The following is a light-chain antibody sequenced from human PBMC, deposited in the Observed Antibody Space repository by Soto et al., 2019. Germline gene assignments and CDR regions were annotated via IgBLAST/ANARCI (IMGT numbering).Light chain of an antibody. CDR2: GAS. J-gene: IGKJ1*01. Sequence: EIVTTQSPATLSVSPGERATLSCRASQSVRSNLAWYQQKPGQALRLLIYGASTRATGIPARFSGSGSGTEFTLTISSLQSEDFAVYYCQQYKNWPWTFGQGTKVEIK. CDR1: QSVRSN. V-gene: IGKV3-15*01. CDR3: QQYKNWPWT.